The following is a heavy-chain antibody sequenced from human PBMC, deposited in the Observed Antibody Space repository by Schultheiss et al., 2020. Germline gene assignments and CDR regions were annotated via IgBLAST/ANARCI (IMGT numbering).Heavy chain of an antibody. J-gene: IGHJ4*02. CDR3: ARGGEVPALDY. V-gene: IGHV4-34*01. CDR1: GGSISSYY. CDR2: INHSGST. D-gene: IGHD2-2*01. Sequence: SETLSLTCTVSGGSISSYYWGWIRQPPGKGLEWIGEINHSGSTNYNPSLKSRVTISVDTSKNQFSLKLSSVTAADTAVYYCARGGEVPALDYWGQGTLVNVSS.